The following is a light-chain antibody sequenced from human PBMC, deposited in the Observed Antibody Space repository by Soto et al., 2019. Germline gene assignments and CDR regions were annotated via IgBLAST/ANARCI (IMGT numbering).Light chain of an antibody. CDR3: QQYGSSPPYT. Sequence: EVVLTQSPGTLSLSPGERATLSCRASQTVSNNYLAWYQQKPGQAPRLLIFGSSDRATGIPGRFSVSESGTDSTLTISRLEPEAFAVYYCQQYGSSPPYTFGKGTKLEIK. J-gene: IGKJ2*01. CDR1: QTVSNNY. V-gene: IGKV3-20*01. CDR2: GSS.